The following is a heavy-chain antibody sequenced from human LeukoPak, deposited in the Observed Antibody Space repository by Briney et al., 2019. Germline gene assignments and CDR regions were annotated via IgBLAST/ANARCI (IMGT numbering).Heavy chain of an antibody. CDR1: GFTFSSYW. CDR3: ARDRGYYDILTGSKTGY. D-gene: IGHD3-9*01. J-gene: IGHJ4*02. CDR2: INSDGSST. Sequence: GGSLRLSCAAPGFTFSSYWMHWVRQAPGKGLVWVSRINSDGSSTSYADSVKGRFTISRDNAKNTLYLQMNSLRAEDTAVYYCARDRGYYDILTGSKTGYWGQGTLVTVSS. V-gene: IGHV3-74*01.